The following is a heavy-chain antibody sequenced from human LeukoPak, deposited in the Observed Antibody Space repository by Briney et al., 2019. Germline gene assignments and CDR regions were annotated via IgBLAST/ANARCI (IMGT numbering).Heavy chain of an antibody. Sequence: LSLTCTVSGGSISSSSYYWGWIRQPPGKGLEWVAVISNDGSKKYSADSVKGRFTISRDNSKNTLYLQMNSLRAEDTAVYYCAKDRYSYAFEYFDSWGQGTLVTVSS. D-gene: IGHD5-18*01. CDR1: GGSISSSS. J-gene: IGHJ4*02. CDR2: ISNDGSKK. V-gene: IGHV3-30*18. CDR3: AKDRYSYAFEYFDS.